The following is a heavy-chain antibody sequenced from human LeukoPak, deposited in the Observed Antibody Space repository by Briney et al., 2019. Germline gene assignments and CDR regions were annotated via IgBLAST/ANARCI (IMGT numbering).Heavy chain of an antibody. CDR2: ISSSGSTI. Sequence: GGSLRLSCAASGFTFSDYFMSWIRQAPGKGLEWVSYISSSGSTIYYADSVKGRFTISRDNSRNTLYLQMNSLRAEDTAVYYCANDYSNYYSYAMDVWGQGTTVTVSS. J-gene: IGHJ6*02. D-gene: IGHD4-11*01. V-gene: IGHV3-11*04. CDR1: GFTFSDYF. CDR3: ANDYSNYYSYAMDV.